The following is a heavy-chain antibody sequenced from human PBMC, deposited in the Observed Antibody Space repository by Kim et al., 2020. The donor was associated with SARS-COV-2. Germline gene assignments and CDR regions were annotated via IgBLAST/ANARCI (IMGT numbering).Heavy chain of an antibody. D-gene: IGHD2-15*01. CDR2: ISAYNGNT. CDR1: GYTFTSYG. CDR3: ARLVLYCSGGSCYPPQWRFDY. Sequence: ASVKVSCKASGYTFTSYGISWVRQAPGQGLEWMGWISAYNGNTNYAQKLQGRVTMTTDTSTSTAYMELRSLRSDDTAVYYCARLVLYCSGGSCYPPQWRFDYWGQGTLVTVSS. J-gene: IGHJ4*02. V-gene: IGHV1-18*01.